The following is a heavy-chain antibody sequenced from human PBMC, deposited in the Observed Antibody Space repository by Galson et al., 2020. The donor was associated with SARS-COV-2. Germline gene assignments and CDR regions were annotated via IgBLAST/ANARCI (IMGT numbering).Heavy chain of an antibody. Sequence: GGSLRLSCAASGLTFRTYAMHWVRQAPGKGLEWVAVISPDGSDKYYADSVKGRFTISRDNSKNTLYLQMDSLRAEDAAVYHCVRDGLWFGESHFDYWGQGTLVTVSS. D-gene: IGHD3-10*01. CDR1: GLTFRTYA. V-gene: IGHV3-30*04. CDR3: VRDGLWFGESHFDY. J-gene: IGHJ4*02. CDR2: ISPDGSDK.